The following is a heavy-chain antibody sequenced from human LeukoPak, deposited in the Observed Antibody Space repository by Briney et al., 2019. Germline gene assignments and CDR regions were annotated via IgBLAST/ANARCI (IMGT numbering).Heavy chain of an antibody. J-gene: IGHJ6*03. Sequence: SETLSLTCAVYGGSFSGYYWSWIRQPPGKGLEWIGEINHSGSTNYNPSLKSRVTISVDTSKNQFSLKLSSVTAADTAVYYCARGPYYEFYYMDVWGKGTTVTVSS. CDR3: ARGPYYEFYYMDV. CDR2: INHSGST. CDR1: GGSFSGYY. V-gene: IGHV4-34*01.